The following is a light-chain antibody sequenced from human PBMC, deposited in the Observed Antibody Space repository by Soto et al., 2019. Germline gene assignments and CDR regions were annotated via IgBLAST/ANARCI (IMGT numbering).Light chain of an antibody. V-gene: IGKV1-6*01. J-gene: IGKJ4*01. CDR3: LQDYNYPLT. CDR2: AAS. CDR1: QGIRTD. Sequence: AIQMTQSPSSLSASVGDRVTITCRASQGIRTDLGWYQQKPGKAPKLLIYAASRLQSGVPSRFSGSGSGTDFTLTISSLQPEDFATYYCLQDYNYPLTFGGGTKVEIK.